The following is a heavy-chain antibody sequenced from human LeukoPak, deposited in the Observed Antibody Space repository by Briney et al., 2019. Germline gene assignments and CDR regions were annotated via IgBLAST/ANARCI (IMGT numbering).Heavy chain of an antibody. V-gene: IGHV4-59*01. CDR2: IYYSGST. CDR1: GGSISSYY. J-gene: IGHJ6*02. Sequence: PSETLSLTCTVSGGSISSYYWSWIRQPPGKGLEWIGYIYYSGSTYYNPSLKSRVTISVDTSKNQFSLKLSSVTAADTAVYYCARETHDYGMDVWGQGTTVTVSS. D-gene: IGHD3-3*01. CDR3: ARETHDYGMDV.